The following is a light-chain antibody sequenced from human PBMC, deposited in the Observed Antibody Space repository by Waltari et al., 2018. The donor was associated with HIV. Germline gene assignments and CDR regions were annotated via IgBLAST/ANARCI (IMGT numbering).Light chain of an antibody. CDR2: EDN. V-gene: IGLV2-23*01. J-gene: IGLJ2*01. CDR3: CAYAGGLE. CDR1: SSGTGNYYL. Sequence: SALTQPASVSGSPGQSVPIPFTGTSSGTGNYYLVSLYQLYPGKAPKLIIYEDNKRPSGVSNRFSGSKSADTASLTISGLQAEDEADYYCCAYAGGLEFGGGTKLTVL.